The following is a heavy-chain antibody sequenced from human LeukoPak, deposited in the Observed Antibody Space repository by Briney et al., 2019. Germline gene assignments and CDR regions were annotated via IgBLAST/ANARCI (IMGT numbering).Heavy chain of an antibody. CDR1: GFTCSSYA. Sequence: TGGSLRLSCAAAGFTCSSYAMSWVRQAPGKGLEWVSGINGSGDSTYYADSVKGRFTISRDNSKNTLYLQMNSLRAEDTAVYYCAKDYYVSGSYRHFDYWGQGTLVTVSS. CDR3: AKDYYVSGSYRHFDY. CDR2: INGSGDST. V-gene: IGHV3-23*01. D-gene: IGHD3-10*01. J-gene: IGHJ4*02.